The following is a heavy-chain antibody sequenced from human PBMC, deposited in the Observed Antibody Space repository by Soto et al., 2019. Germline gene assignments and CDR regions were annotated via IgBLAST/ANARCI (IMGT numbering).Heavy chain of an antibody. D-gene: IGHD5-12*01. CDR1: GLTFSFYW. CDR3: ARDWSYSGFEDF. CDR2: INQDGSEI. V-gene: IGHV3-7*03. Sequence: PGGSLRLSCEVSGLTFSFYWMSWVRQAPGKGLEWVANINQDGSEINFVDSVKGRFTISRDNAKNLLYLQMNSLRVEDTAVYYCARDWSYSGFEDFWGQGTQVTVSS. J-gene: IGHJ4*02.